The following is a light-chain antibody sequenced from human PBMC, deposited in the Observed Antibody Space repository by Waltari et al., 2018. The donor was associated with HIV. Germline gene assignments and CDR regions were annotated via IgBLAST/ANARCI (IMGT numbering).Light chain of an antibody. CDR3: SSYTTFNTVI. V-gene: IGLV2-14*03. CDR2: DVT. CDR1: GAEIGAYNY. J-gene: IGLJ2*01. Sequence: QSALTQPASVSGSPGQSITISFAGTGAEIGAYNYVAWYQKLPASVPKLIIYDVTSRPSGISDRFSASKSGNAASLTISGLQAEDEGDYYCSSYTTFNTVIFGGGTKLTVL.